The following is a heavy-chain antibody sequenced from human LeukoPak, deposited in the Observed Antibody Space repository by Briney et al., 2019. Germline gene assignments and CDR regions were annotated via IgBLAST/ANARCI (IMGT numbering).Heavy chain of an antibody. CDR2: IYYSGST. CDR1: GGSISSSGYY. CDR3: ARLGDGYNSDYFDY. Sequence: SETLSLTCSVSGGSISSSGYYWGWIRQPPGKGLEWIGSIYYSGSTYYNPSLKSRVTISVDTSKNQFSLKLSSVTAADTAVYYCARLGDGYNSDYFDYWGQGTLVTVSS. J-gene: IGHJ4*02. V-gene: IGHV4-39*01. D-gene: IGHD5-24*01.